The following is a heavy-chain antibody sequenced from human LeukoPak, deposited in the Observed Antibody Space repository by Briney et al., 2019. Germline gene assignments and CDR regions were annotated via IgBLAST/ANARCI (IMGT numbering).Heavy chain of an antibody. Sequence: SVKVSCKASGGTFSSHAISWVRQAPGQGLEWMGGIIPIFGTANYAQKFQGRVTITADKSTSTAYMELSSLRSEDTAVYYCALAVAGPYYFDYWGQGTLVTVSS. CDR2: IIPIFGTA. V-gene: IGHV1-69*06. CDR3: ALAVAGPYYFDY. D-gene: IGHD6-19*01. J-gene: IGHJ4*02. CDR1: GGTFSSHA.